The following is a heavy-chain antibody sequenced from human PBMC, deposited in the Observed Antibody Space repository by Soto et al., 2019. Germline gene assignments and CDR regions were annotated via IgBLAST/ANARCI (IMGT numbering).Heavy chain of an antibody. J-gene: IGHJ6*02. Sequence: PGGSLRLSCAASGFTFSSYAMHWVRQAPGKGLEWVAVISYDGSNKYYADSVKGRFTISRDNSKNTLYLQMNSLRAEDTAVYYCARDMGADIVLVPAAISYYYGMDVWGQGTTVTVSS. D-gene: IGHD2-2*01. CDR2: ISYDGSNK. V-gene: IGHV3-30-3*01. CDR1: GFTFSSYA. CDR3: ARDMGADIVLVPAAISYYYGMDV.